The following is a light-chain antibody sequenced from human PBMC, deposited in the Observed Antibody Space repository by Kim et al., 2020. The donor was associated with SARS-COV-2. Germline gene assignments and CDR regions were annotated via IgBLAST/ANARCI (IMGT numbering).Light chain of an antibody. V-gene: IGLV6-57*02. CDR3: QSYDNSNVV. Sequence: GTTVPSSYTGSSGSLASNYVQWFQQRPGSAPTTVIYEDNQRPSGVPDRFSGSIDSSSNSASLTISGLKTEDEADYYCQSYDNSNVVFGGGTQLTVL. CDR2: EDN. J-gene: IGLJ2*01. CDR1: SGSLASNY.